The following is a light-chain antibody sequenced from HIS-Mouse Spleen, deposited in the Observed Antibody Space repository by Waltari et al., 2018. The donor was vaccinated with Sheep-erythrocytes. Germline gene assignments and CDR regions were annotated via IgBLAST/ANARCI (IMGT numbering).Light chain of an antibody. J-gene: IGLJ1*01. Sequence: QSALTQPRSVSGSPGQSVTISCPGTSRHVGGYHYCPWYQQHPGQAPKLMIYDVSKRPSGVPDRFSGSKSGNTASLTISGLQAEDEADYYCCSYAGSYNHVFATGTKVTVL. CDR2: DVS. V-gene: IGLV2-11*01. CDR3: CSYAGSYNHV. CDR1: SRHVGGYHY.